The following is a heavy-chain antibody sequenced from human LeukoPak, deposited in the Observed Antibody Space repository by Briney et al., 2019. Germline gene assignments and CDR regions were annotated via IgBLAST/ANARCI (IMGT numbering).Heavy chain of an antibody. Sequence: ASVKVSCKASGYTFTSYDINWVRQATGQGLEWMGWMNPNSGKTGYAQKFQGRVTMTRNTSISTAYMELSSLRSEDTAVYYCATAIISSSPHYYYYYYGMDVWGQGTTVTVSS. CDR3: ATAIISSSPHYYYYYYGMDV. CDR2: MNPNSGKT. J-gene: IGHJ6*02. V-gene: IGHV1-8*01. CDR1: GYTFTSYD. D-gene: IGHD6-13*01.